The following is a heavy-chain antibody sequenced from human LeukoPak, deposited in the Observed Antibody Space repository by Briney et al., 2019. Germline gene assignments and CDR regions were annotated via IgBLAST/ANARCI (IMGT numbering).Heavy chain of an antibody. J-gene: IGHJ4*02. Sequence: GGSLRLSCAASGFTVITNDMTWVRQAPGKGLEWVSVLYSDGNTKYADSVQGRFIISRDNSKNTLYLEMISLRPDDTAVYYCARGVEPLAANTLAYWGQGTLVTVSS. CDR2: LYSDGNT. V-gene: IGHV3-53*01. D-gene: IGHD1-14*01. CDR1: GFTVITND. CDR3: ARGVEPLAANTLAY.